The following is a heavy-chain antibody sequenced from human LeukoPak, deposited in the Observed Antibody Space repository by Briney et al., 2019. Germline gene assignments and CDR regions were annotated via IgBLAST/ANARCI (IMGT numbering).Heavy chain of an antibody. J-gene: IGHJ6*03. Sequence: GGSLRLSCAASGFTVSSNYMSWVRQAPGKGLEWVSVIHKNAITYYADTVKGRFTISRDNSKNMLYLQMNRLRAEDTAVYYCARSLRVRGVPEYMDVWGKGTTVIISS. CDR2: IHKNAIT. CDR1: GFTVSSNY. CDR3: ARSLRVRGVPEYMDV. D-gene: IGHD3-10*01. V-gene: IGHV3-53*01.